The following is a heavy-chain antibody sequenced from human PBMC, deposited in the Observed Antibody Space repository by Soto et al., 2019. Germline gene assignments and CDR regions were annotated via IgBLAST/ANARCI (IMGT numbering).Heavy chain of an antibody. D-gene: IGHD2-15*01. Sequence: EVQLVESEGGLVQPGGSLRLSCAASGFTFSSYAMHWVRQAPGKGLEYVSAISSNGGSTYYANSVKGRFTISRDNSKNTLYLQMGSLRAEDMAVYYCARGLGYAFDIWGQGTMVTVSS. CDR1: GFTFSSYA. CDR2: ISSNGGST. CDR3: ARGLGYAFDI. J-gene: IGHJ3*02. V-gene: IGHV3-64*01.